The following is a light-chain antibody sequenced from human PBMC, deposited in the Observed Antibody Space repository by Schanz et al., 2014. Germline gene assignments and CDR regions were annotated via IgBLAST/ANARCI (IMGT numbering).Light chain of an antibody. V-gene: IGLV2-8*01. Sequence: QSALTQPPSASGSPGQSVTISCTGTSSDVGGYNFVSWYQQHPGKAPKLMIYEGSKRPSGVSNRFSGSKSGTSASLAISGLQSEDEADYYCAAWDDSLNGQLFGGGTKLTVL. CDR2: EGS. J-gene: IGLJ3*02. CDR3: AAWDDSLNGQL. CDR1: SSDVGGYNF.